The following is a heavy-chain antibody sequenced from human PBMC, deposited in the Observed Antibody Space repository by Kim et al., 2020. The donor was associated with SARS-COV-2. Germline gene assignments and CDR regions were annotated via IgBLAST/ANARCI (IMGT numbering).Heavy chain of an antibody. CDR3: RRSSTSFDAFDI. D-gene: IGHD2-2*01. V-gene: IGHV3-21*01. CDR2: ISSSSSYI. Sequence: GGSLRLSCAASGFTFSSYSMNWVRQAPGKGLEWVSSISSSSSYIYYADSVKGRFTISRDNAKNSLYLQMNSLRAEDTAVYYCRRSSTSFDAFDIWGQGTMVTVSS. J-gene: IGHJ3*02. CDR1: GFTFSSYS.